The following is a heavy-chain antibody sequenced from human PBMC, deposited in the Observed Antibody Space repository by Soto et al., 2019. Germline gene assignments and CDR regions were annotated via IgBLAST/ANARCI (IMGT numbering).Heavy chain of an antibody. V-gene: IGHV1-69*13. CDR1: GGTFSSYA. CDR3: AREPKRVGSLTLFCLAIIWWPLGDGDFDI. CDR2: IIPIFGTA. Sequence: SVKVSCKASGGTFSSYAISWVRQAPGQGLEWMGGIIPIFGTANYAQKFQGRVTITADESTSTAYKELSSLRSEDTAVYYCAREPKRVGSLTLFCLAIIWWPLGDGDFDIWGEGTLVTVTS. D-gene: IGHD3-9*01. J-gene: IGHJ4*02.